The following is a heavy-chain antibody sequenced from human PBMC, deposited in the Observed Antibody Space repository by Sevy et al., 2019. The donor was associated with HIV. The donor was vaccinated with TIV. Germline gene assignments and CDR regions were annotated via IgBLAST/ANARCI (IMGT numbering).Heavy chain of an antibody. D-gene: IGHD3-22*01. Sequence: GGSLRLSCAASGFTFSSYGMHWVRQAPGKGLEWVAVISYDGSNKYYADSVKGRFTISRDNSKNTLYLQMNSLRAEDTAVYYCAKDLLGFYSSGCNGPDYWGQGTLVTVSS. CDR2: ISYDGSNK. J-gene: IGHJ4*02. V-gene: IGHV3-30*18. CDR1: GFTFSSYG. CDR3: AKDLLGFYSSGCNGPDY.